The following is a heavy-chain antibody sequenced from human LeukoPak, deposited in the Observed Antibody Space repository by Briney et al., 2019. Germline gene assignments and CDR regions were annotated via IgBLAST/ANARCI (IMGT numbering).Heavy chain of an antibody. J-gene: IGHJ6*02. CDR2: ISYDGNNK. D-gene: IGHD6-13*01. CDR1: GFTFSNSA. Sequence: GGSLRLSCAASGFTFSNSAMHWVRQAPGKGLEWVALISYDGNNKYYADSVKGRFAISRDNSKNTLYLQMSSLRAEDTADCFCANDAAQQQLSNLFHGMDVWGQGTTVTVSS. CDR3: ANDAAQQQLSNLFHGMDV. V-gene: IGHV3-30-3*02.